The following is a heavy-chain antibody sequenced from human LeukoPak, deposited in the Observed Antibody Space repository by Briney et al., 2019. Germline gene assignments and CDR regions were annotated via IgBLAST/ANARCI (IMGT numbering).Heavy chain of an antibody. V-gene: IGHV3-53*04. CDR2: IYSGGST. CDR3: ARSPYDPHYYGMDV. J-gene: IGHJ6*02. Sequence: PGGSLRLSCAASGFTFSSYGMHWVRQAPGKGLEWVSVIYSGGSTYYADSVKGRFTISRHNSKNTLYLQMNSLRAEDTAVYYCARSPYDPHYYGMDVWGQGTTVTVSS. D-gene: IGHD2-21*01. CDR1: GFTFSSYG.